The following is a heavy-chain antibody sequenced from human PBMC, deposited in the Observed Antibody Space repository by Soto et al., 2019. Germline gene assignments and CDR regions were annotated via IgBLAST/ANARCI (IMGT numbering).Heavy chain of an antibody. J-gene: IGHJ5*02. D-gene: IGHD4-17*01. CDR1: GFTFSSYG. CDR2: ISYDGSNK. V-gene: IGHV3-30*18. Sequence: QVQLVESGGGVVQPGRSLRLSCAASGFTFSSYGMHWVRQAPGKGLEWVAVISYDGSNKYYADSVKGRFTISRDNSKNTLYLQMNSLRAEDTAVYYCAKTALGRLPSYNWFDPWGQGTLVTVSS. CDR3: AKTALGRLPSYNWFDP.